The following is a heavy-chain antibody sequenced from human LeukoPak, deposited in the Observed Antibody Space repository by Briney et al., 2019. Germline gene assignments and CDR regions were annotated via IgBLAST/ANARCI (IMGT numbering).Heavy chain of an antibody. Sequence: GGSLRLSCAASGFTFSSYSMNWVRQAPGKGLEWVSSISGSSSYIYYADSVKGRFTISRDNAKNSLYLQMNSLRSDDTAVYYCARDGWVAATSRTFDYWGQGTLVTVSS. J-gene: IGHJ4*02. V-gene: IGHV3-21*04. CDR2: ISGSSSYI. D-gene: IGHD2-15*01. CDR3: ARDGWVAATSRTFDY. CDR1: GFTFSSYS.